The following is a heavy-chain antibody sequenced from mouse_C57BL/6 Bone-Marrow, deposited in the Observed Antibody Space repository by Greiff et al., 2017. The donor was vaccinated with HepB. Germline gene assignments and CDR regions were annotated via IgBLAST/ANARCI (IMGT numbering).Heavy chain of an antibody. J-gene: IGHJ4*01. CDR1: GYSITSGYY. D-gene: IGHD2-2*01. CDR3: ARAVWLRHYAMDY. Sequence: VQLKESGPGLVKPSQSLSLTCSVTGYSITSGYYWNWIRQFPGNKLEWMGYISYDGSNNYNPSLKNRISITRDTSKNLFFLKLNSVTTEDTATYYCARAVWLRHYAMDYWGQGTSVTVSS. V-gene: IGHV3-6*01. CDR2: ISYDGSN.